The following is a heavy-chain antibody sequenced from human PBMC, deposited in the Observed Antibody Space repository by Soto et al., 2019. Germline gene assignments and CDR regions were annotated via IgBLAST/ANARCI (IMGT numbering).Heavy chain of an antibody. CDR1: GFTFSSYS. Sequence: GGSLRLSCAASGFTFSSYSMNWVRQAPGKGLEWVSYISSGSSTIYYADSVKGRFTISRDNSKNTLYLQMNSLRAEDTAVYYCAKVMTTVTKIYYYYMDVWGKGTTVTVS. CDR2: ISSGSSTI. V-gene: IGHV3-48*01. CDR3: AKVMTTVTKIYYYYMDV. D-gene: IGHD4-4*01. J-gene: IGHJ6*03.